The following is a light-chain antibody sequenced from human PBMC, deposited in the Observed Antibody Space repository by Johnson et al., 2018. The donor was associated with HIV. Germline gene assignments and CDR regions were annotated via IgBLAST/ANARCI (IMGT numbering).Light chain of an antibody. CDR3: GTWDSSLSAGV. CDR1: SSNIENYF. CDR2: EDY. Sequence: QSVLTQPPSVSAAPGQRVNISCSGHSSNIENYFVSWYKQLPGAAPRLLIYEDYKRPSGIPDRFSGSKSGASATLGITGLQTGDEADYYCGTWDSSLSAGVFGTGTKVTVL. J-gene: IGLJ1*01. V-gene: IGLV1-51*02.